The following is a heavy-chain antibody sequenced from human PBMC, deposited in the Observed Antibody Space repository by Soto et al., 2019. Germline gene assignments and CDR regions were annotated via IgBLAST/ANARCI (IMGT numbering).Heavy chain of an antibody. D-gene: IGHD4-4*01. CDR2: IKQDGSEK. Sequence: GGSLRLSCAASGFTFSSYWMSWVRQAPGKGLEWVANIKQDGSEKYYVDSVKGRFTISRDNAKNSLYLQMNSLRAEDTAVYYCARVRNTLGYYYYYMYVWGKGTTVTVSS. J-gene: IGHJ6*03. V-gene: IGHV3-7*01. CDR1: GFTFSSYW. CDR3: ARVRNTLGYYYYYMYV.